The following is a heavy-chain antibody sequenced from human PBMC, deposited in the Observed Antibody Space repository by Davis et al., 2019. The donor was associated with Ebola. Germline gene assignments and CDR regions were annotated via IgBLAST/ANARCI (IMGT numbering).Heavy chain of an antibody. D-gene: IGHD1-26*01. V-gene: IGHV3-15*01. CDR3: TRNGIVGAPVTNNFDY. CDR1: GFTFSNAW. Sequence: PGGSLRLSCAASGFTFSNAWMSWVRQAPGKGLEWVGRIKSKTDGGTTDYAAPVKGRFTISRDDSKNTLYLQMNSLKTEDTAVYYCTRNGIVGAPVTNNFDYWGQGTLVTVSS. J-gene: IGHJ4*02. CDR2: IKSKTDGGTT.